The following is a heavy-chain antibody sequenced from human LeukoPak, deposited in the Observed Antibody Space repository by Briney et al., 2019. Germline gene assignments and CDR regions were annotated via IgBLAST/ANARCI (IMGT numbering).Heavy chain of an antibody. V-gene: IGHV1-18*01. J-gene: IGHJ5*02. CDR1: GYTFTSYG. CDR3: ARVLRYFDWLPGGWFDP. Sequence: ASVKVSCKASGYTFTSYGISWVRQAPGQGLEWMGWISAYNGNTNYAQKFQGRVTMTRDTSISTAYLELSRLRADDTAVYYCARVLRYFDWLPGGWFDPWGQGTLVTVSS. CDR2: ISAYNGNT. D-gene: IGHD3-9*01.